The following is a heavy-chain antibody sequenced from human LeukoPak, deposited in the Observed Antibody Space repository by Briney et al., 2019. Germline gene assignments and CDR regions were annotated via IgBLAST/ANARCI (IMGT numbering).Heavy chain of an antibody. V-gene: IGHV4-59*01. CDR3: ARDVDYYGSGSYLY. J-gene: IGHJ4*02. Sequence: PSETLSLTCTVSGGSISSYYWSWIRQPPGKGLEWIGYIYYSGSTNYNPSLKSRVTISVDTSKNQFSLKLSSVTAADTAVYYCARDVDYYGSGSYLYWGQRALVTVSS. CDR2: IYYSGST. D-gene: IGHD3-10*01. CDR1: GGSISSYY.